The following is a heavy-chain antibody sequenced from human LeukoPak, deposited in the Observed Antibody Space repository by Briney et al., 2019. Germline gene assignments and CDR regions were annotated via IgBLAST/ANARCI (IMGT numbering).Heavy chain of an antibody. CDR1: GGTFSKYA. D-gene: IGHD3-3*01. CDR2: IIPILNIT. Sequence: GASVKVSCKASGGTFSKYAISWVRQAPGQGLEWMGRIIPILNITHYAQKFQGRVTITADKSTSTAYMELSSLRSEDTAVYYCAVLRFLEWSPGAFDIWGQGTMVTVSS. J-gene: IGHJ3*02. CDR3: AVLRFLEWSPGAFDI. V-gene: IGHV1-69*04.